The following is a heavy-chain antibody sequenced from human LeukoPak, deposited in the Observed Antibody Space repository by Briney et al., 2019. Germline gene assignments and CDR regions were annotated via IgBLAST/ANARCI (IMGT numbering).Heavy chain of an antibody. D-gene: IGHD4-17*01. CDR3: ARVDDYGDVVAFDI. J-gene: IGHJ3*02. CDR1: GGSISSYY. Sequence: PSETLSLTCTVSGGSISSYYWSWIRQPPGKGLEWIGYIYYSGSTNYNPSLKSRVTISVDTSKNQFSLKLTSVTAAEAAVYYCARVDDYGDVVAFDIWGQGTMVTVSS. V-gene: IGHV4-59*01. CDR2: IYYSGST.